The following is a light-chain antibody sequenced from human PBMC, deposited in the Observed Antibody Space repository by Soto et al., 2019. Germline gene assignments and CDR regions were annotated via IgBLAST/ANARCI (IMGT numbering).Light chain of an antibody. J-gene: IGLJ2*01. Sequence: QPVLTQSPSASASLGASVKLTCTLSSGHSSYAIAWHQQQPEKGPRYLMILNSDGSHSKGDGIPDRFSGSSSGAERYLTISSLRSEDEADYYCQTWGTGIPVFGGGTKLTVL. CDR2: LNSDGSH. CDR1: SGHSSYA. V-gene: IGLV4-69*01. CDR3: QTWGTGIPV.